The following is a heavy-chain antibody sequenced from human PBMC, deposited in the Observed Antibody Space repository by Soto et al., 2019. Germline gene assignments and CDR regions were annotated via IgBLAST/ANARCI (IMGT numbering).Heavy chain of an antibody. CDR1: GYTFTSYD. CDR3: ARANDPRKQQLAH. Sequence: GASVKVSCKASGYTFTSYDINWVRQATGQGLEWMGWMNPIFGTANYAQKFQGRVTITADESTSTAYMELSSLRSEDTAVYYCARANDPRKQQLAHWGQGTLVTVSS. CDR2: MNPIFGTA. J-gene: IGHJ4*02. V-gene: IGHV1-69*13. D-gene: IGHD6-13*01.